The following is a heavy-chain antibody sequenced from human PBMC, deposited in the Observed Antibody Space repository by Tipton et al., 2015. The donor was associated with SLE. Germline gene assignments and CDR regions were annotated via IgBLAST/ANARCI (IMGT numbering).Heavy chain of an antibody. J-gene: IGHJ4*02. CDR3: ATGTIVVVVAAT. V-gene: IGHV4-28*02. CDR2: IYYSGSI. D-gene: IGHD2-15*01. Sequence: TLSLTCAVSGYSISSSNWWGWIRQPPGKGLEWIGYIYYSGSIYYNPSLKSRVTISVDTSKNQFSLKLSSVTAADTAVYYCATGTIVVVVAATWGQGTLVTVSS. CDR1: GYSISSSNW.